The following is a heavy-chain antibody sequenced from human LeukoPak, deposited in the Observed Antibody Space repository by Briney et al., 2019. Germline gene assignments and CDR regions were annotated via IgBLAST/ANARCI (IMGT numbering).Heavy chain of an antibody. Sequence: GGSLRLSCAASGFTVSSNYISWVRQAPGKGLEWVSVIYSGGRTDYADFVKGRFTISRDNSKNTLYLQMNSLRAEDTAVYYCARSRDSSGWYPFQLWGQGTLVTVSS. CDR1: GFTVSSNY. J-gene: IGHJ1*01. V-gene: IGHV3-53*01. D-gene: IGHD6-19*01. CDR3: ARSRDSSGWYPFQL. CDR2: IYSGGRT.